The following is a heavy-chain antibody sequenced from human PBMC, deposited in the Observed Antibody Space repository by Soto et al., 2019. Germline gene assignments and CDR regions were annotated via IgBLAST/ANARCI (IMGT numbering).Heavy chain of an antibody. V-gene: IGHV1-2*04. CDR1: GYTFTDYD. CDR3: ARDDIGQSSGGSPFDY. CDR2: INPNSGGT. D-gene: IGHD2-15*01. J-gene: IGHJ4*02. Sequence: QVQLVQSGAEVKKPGASVKVSCKASGYTFTDYDMHWVRQAPGQGLEWMGWINPNSGGTNYAQKFQGCVTMTRDTAISTAYLALSRLRSDDTAVYYCARDDIGQSSGGSPFDYRGQGTLVTVSS.